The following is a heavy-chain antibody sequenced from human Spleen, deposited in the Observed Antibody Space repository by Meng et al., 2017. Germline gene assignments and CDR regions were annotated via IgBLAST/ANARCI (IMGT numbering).Heavy chain of an antibody. CDR2: ISGSGGSI. CDR3: ARDSNSWCFDS. V-gene: IGHV3-23*01. J-gene: IGHJ4*02. CDR1: GFTFSSYA. Sequence: GESLKISCAASGFTFSSYAMSWVRQAPGKGLEWVSGISGSGGSIYYADSVEGRFTISRDNSKNSPYLQMNSLRAEDTAVYYCARDSNSWCFDSWGQGTLVTVSS. D-gene: IGHD1/OR15-1a*01.